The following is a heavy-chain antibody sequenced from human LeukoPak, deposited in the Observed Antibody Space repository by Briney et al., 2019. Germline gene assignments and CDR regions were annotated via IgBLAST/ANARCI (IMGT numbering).Heavy chain of an antibody. Sequence: SVKVSCKASGYTFTSYGISWVRQAPGQGLEWMGGIIPIFGTANYAQKFQGRVTITADESTSTAYMELSSLRSEDTAVYYCAVKGGVAVAGLDYWGQGTLVTVSS. J-gene: IGHJ4*02. CDR2: IIPIFGTA. D-gene: IGHD6-19*01. V-gene: IGHV1-69*13. CDR1: GYTFTSYG. CDR3: AVKGGVAVAGLDY.